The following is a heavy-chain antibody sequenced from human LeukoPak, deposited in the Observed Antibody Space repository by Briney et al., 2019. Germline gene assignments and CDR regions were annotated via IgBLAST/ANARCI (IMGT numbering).Heavy chain of an antibody. CDR1: GYTFTSYG. CDR3: ASRPLDSSGYYFGAPYYDY. V-gene: IGHV1-18*01. D-gene: IGHD3-22*01. J-gene: IGHJ4*02. Sequence: ASVKVSCKASGYTFTSYGISWVRQAPGQGLEWMGWISAYSGDTNYAQKSQGRATMTTDTSTSTAYMELRSLSSDDTAVYYCASRPLDSSGYYFGAPYYDYWGQGTLVTVSS. CDR2: ISAYSGDT.